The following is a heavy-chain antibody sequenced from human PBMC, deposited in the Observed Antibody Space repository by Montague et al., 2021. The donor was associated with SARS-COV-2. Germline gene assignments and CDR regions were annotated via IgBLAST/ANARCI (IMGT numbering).Heavy chain of an antibody. J-gene: IGHJ6*03. CDR2: IYYSGST. Sequence: SETLSLTCTVSGGSISSYYWSWIRQPPGKGLEWIGYIYYSGSTNYNPSLKSRVTISVDTSKNQFSLKLSSVTAADTAVYYCARVTHPRSAWPYYMDVWGKGTTVTV. CDR1: GGSISSYY. CDR3: ARVTHPRSAWPYYMDV. V-gene: IGHV4-59*01.